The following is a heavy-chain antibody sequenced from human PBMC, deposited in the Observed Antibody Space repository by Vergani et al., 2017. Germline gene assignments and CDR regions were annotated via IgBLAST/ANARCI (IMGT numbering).Heavy chain of an antibody. J-gene: IGHJ1*01. V-gene: IGHV3-30*02. CDR2: IRYDGSSE. Sequence: QVQILQSGGGVVQPGGPLRLSCTLSGFTLNTYGIHWVRQAPGKGLEWVSFIRYDGSSEYYGDSVKGRFTISRDKSQNTVNLQMNSLRTEDTAVYFCATKSCGTPGCQIGYFREWGQGTLVTVSS. D-gene: IGHD1-1*01. CDR3: ATKSCGTPGCQIGYFRE. CDR1: GFTLNTYG.